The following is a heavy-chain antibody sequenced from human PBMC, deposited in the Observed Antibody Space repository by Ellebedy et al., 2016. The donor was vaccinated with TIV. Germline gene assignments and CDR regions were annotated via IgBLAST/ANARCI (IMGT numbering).Heavy chain of an antibody. D-gene: IGHD3-22*01. CDR1: GFTFSSYA. CDR2: ISGSGGST. J-gene: IGHJ3*02. Sequence: LSLTXXASGFTFSSYAMSWVRQAPGKGLEWVSAISGSGGSTYYADSVKGRFTISRDNSKNTLYLQMNSLRAEDTAVYYCATSSSGYYRDAFDIWGQGTMVTVSS. V-gene: IGHV3-23*01. CDR3: ATSSSGYYRDAFDI.